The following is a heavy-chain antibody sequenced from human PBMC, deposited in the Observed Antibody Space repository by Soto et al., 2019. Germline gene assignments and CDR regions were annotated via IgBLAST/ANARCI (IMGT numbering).Heavy chain of an antibody. Sequence: QVQLVQSGGGLVRPGGSLRLSCEASGFIFSDYYMAWIRQAPGKGLEWVSYISGSGDTIYYADSVKGRFTISRDSAKDSLYLQMNTLRDEDTAIYYCARLDQFDFWGQGTVVTVSS. CDR3: ARLDQFDF. CDR1: GFIFSDYY. D-gene: IGHD2-2*01. CDR2: ISGSGDTI. J-gene: IGHJ4*02. V-gene: IGHV3-11*01.